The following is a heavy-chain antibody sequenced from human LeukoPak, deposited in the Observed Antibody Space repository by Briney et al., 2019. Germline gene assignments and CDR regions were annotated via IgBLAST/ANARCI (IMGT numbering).Heavy chain of an antibody. J-gene: IGHJ6*01. CDR2: ISMSGRYI. CDR1: GFTFDGYS. CDR3: MDV. V-gene: IGHV3-21*04. Sequence: GGSLRLSCAASGFTFDGYSMNWVRQAPGKGLEWVASISMSGRYIHYAGSVRGRFTISRDNAKNSLYLEMKSLRVEDTAVYNGMDVWGQGTTVTVSS.